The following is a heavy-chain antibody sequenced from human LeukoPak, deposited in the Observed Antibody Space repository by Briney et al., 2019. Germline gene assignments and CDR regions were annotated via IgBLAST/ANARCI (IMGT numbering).Heavy chain of an antibody. CDR2: IIPIFGTA. CDR3: ARGSVVEEKVDY. CDR1: GGTFSSYA. J-gene: IGHJ4*02. D-gene: IGHD2-15*01. V-gene: IGHV1-69*13. Sequence: SVKVSCKASGGTFSSYAISWVRQAPGQGLEWMGGIIPIFGTANYAQKFQGRVTITADESTSTAYMELSSLRSEDTAVYYRARGSVVEEKVDYWGQGTLVTVSS.